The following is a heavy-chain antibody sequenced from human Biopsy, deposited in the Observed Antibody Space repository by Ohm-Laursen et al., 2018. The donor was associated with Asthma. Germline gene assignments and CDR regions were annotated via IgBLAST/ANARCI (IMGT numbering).Heavy chain of an antibody. CDR1: GDSLGSFINYA. J-gene: IGHJ3*02. Sequence: GSSVKVSCKASGDSLGSFINYAISWVRQAPRQGLEWMGGIIPVFGITNDAQKFQDRVTITADVSTSTVYMELSSLRSEDTAVYYCARTYYDFLTGQVNDAFAIWGQGTMVTVSS. D-gene: IGHD3-9*01. CDR2: IIPVFGIT. CDR3: ARTYYDFLTGQVNDAFAI. V-gene: IGHV1-69*01.